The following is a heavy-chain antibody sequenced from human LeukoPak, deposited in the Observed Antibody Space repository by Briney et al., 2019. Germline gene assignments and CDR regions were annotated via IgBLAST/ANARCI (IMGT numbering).Heavy chain of an antibody. CDR1: GASLSTSS. Sequence: SQTLSLTCTVSGASLSTSSWTWIRQPPGKGLECIGFIYYSGTAHYHPSLKSRVTISLDTSKNQFSLRLISVTAADTAVYYCARHFSNGWSDKWGQGTLVTVS. CDR2: IYYSGTA. V-gene: IGHV4-59*08. D-gene: IGHD6-19*01. J-gene: IGHJ4*02. CDR3: ARHFSNGWSDK.